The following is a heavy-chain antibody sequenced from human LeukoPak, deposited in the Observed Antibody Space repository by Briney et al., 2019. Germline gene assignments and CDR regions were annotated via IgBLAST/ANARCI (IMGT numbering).Heavy chain of an antibody. CDR3: ARALLGGGYSYGENYYYMDV. D-gene: IGHD5-18*01. J-gene: IGHJ6*03. CDR2: IKQDGSEK. CDR1: GFTFSIYW. Sequence: GWALRLSCAASGFTFSIYWMSWVRQAPGKGLEGVANIKQDGSEKYYVDSVHGPFTISRDNATNSLSLQTNSLRAEDTAVYYCARALLGGGYSYGENYYYMDVWGKGTMVTVSS. V-gene: IGHV3-7*01.